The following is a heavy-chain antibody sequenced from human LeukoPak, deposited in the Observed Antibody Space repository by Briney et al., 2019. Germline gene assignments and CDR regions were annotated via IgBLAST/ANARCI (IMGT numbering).Heavy chain of an antibody. J-gene: IGHJ6*03. CDR1: GGSIRSTSYY. V-gene: IGHV4-39*07. CDR2: IYYSGST. Sequence: SETLSLTCTVFGGSIRSTSYYWGWIRQPPGKGLEWIGSIYYSGSTYYNPSLKSRVTISVDTSKNQFSLNLSSVTAADTAVYYCARETSQKGAHYMDVWGKGTTVTISS. D-gene: IGHD3-16*01. CDR3: ARETSQKGAHYMDV.